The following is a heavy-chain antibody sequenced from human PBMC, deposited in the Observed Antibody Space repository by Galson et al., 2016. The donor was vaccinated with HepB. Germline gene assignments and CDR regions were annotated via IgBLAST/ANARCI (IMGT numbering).Heavy chain of an antibody. D-gene: IGHD5-12*01. V-gene: IGHV3-23*01. CDR2: ISGSGKTT. Sequence: SLRLSCAASGFTFLNYAMNWVRQGPGKGPEWVSGISGSGKTTYYADSVKGRFTISRDNSQNTVYLLMNSLTAGDTAVYSCAKRPTKSWYFDLWGRGTLVTVSS. CDR3: AKRPTKSWYFDL. CDR1: GFTFLNYA. J-gene: IGHJ2*01.